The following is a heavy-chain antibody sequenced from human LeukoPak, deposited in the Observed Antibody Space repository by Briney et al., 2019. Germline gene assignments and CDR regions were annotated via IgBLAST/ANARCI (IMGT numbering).Heavy chain of an antibody. J-gene: IGHJ4*02. CDR2: IYYSGST. V-gene: IGHV4-59*01. CDR3: ARDGYSSGWFDY. CDR1: GGSISSYY. D-gene: IGHD6-19*01. Sequence: SETLSLTCTVSGGSISSYYWSWIRQPPGKGLEWIGYIYYSGSTNYNPSLKSRVAISVDTSKNQFSLKLSSVTAADTAVYYCARDGYSSGWFDYWGQGTLVTVSS.